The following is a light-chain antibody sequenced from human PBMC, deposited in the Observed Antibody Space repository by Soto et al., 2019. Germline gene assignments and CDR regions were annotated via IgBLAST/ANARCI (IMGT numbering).Light chain of an antibody. CDR1: SSDIGTYNF. Sequence: QSALTQPASVSGSPGQSITISCTGTSSDIGTYNFVSWYQVHPGRAPKLIIHDVGDRPLGVSNRFSGSTSGNTASLHISGHQPEDEAEYYCSSYRSTTTVFGTGTKLTVL. CDR2: DVG. J-gene: IGLJ1*01. CDR3: SSYRSTTTV. V-gene: IGLV2-14*01.